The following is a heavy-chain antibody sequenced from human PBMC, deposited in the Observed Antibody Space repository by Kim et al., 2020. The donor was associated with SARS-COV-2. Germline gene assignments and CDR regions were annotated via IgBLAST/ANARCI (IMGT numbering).Heavy chain of an antibody. Sequence: PSLKSRVTISVGTSKNQFSLKLSSVTAADTAVYYCARGCRYSSGWYPLDYWGQGTLVTVSS. J-gene: IGHJ4*02. D-gene: IGHD6-19*01. CDR3: ARGCRYSSGWYPLDY. V-gene: IGHV4-34*01.